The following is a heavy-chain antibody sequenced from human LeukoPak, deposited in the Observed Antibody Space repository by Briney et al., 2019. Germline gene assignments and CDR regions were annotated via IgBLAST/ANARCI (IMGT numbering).Heavy chain of an antibody. D-gene: IGHD5-12*01. CDR1: GFTFSSYA. Sequence: GGSLRLSCAASGFTFSSYAMTWVRQAPGKGLEWVSAISGSGGTTYYADSVKGRFTISRDNSKNTLYLQMNSLRAEDTAVYYCAKDPEWLRSPIDYWGQGTLVTVSS. CDR2: ISGSGGTT. CDR3: AKDPEWLRSPIDY. V-gene: IGHV3-23*01. J-gene: IGHJ4*02.